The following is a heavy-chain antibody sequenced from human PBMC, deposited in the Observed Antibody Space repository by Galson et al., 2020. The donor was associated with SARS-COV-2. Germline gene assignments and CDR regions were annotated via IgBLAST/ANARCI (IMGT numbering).Heavy chain of an antibody. Sequence: GESLKLSCAASGFTFSSYSMNWARQAPGKGLEWVSYISSSSSTIYYADSVKGRFTISRDNAKNSLYLQMNSLRAEDTAVYYCARPLRGWNYYDSSGYQDDAFDIWGQGTMVTVSS. D-gene: IGHD3-22*01. CDR3: ARPLRGWNYYDSSGYQDDAFDI. CDR2: ISSSSSTI. V-gene: IGHV3-48*04. CDR1: GFTFSSYS. J-gene: IGHJ3*02.